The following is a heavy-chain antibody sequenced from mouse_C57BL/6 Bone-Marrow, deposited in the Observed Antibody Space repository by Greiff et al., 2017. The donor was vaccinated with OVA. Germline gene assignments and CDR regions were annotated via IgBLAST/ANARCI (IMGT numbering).Heavy chain of an antibody. CDR2: ISSGGSYT. CDR1: GFTFSSYG. D-gene: IGHD1-1*01. J-gene: IGHJ1*03. CDR3: ARQIFYSYWYFDV. Sequence: DVKLVESGGDLVKPGGSLKLSCAASGFTFSSYGMSWVRQTPDKRLEWVATISSGGSYTYYPDSVKGRFTISRDNAKNTLYLQMSSLKSEDTAMYYCARQIFYSYWYFDVWGTGTTVTVSS. V-gene: IGHV5-6*02.